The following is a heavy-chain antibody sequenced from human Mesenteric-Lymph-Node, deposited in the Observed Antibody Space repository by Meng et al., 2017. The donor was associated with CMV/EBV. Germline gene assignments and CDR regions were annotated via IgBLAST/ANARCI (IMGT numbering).Heavy chain of an antibody. CDR1: GYTFTGYY. V-gene: IGHV1-2*02. CDR2: INPNSGGT. D-gene: IGHD2-2*01. CDR3: ARAMGVSLRSSTSCLDY. Sequence: SVKVSCKASGYTFTGYYMHWVRQAPGQGREWMGWINPNSGGTNYAQKFQGRVTMTRDTSISTAYMELSRLRSDDTAVYYCARAMGVSLRSSTSCLDYWGQGTLVTVSS. J-gene: IGHJ4*02.